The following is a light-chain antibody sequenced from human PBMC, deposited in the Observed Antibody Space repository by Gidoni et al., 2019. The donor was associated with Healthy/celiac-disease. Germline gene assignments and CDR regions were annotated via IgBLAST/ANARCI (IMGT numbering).Light chain of an antibody. Sequence: DIHMTQSPPTLSASVGDRVTITCRASQSISSWSALYQQKPGKAPKLLICKASSLESGVPSRFSVSGSGTECTLTISSLQPDDFATYYCQQYDSYPNFGQGTRLEIK. J-gene: IGKJ2*01. V-gene: IGKV1-5*03. CDR3: QQYDSYPN. CDR1: QSISSW. CDR2: KAS.